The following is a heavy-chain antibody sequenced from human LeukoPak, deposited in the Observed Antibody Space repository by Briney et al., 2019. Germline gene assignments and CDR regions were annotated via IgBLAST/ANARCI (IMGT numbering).Heavy chain of an antibody. D-gene: IGHD6-19*01. J-gene: IGHJ4*02. Sequence: GGSLRLSCAASGFTFSSYAKSWVRQAPGKGLEWVSAISGSGGSTYYADSVKGRFTISRDNSKNTLYLQMNSLRAEDTAVYYCAKDPYSSGSSGYWGQGTLVTVSS. CDR2: ISGSGGST. CDR1: GFTFSSYA. CDR3: AKDPYSSGSSGY. V-gene: IGHV3-23*01.